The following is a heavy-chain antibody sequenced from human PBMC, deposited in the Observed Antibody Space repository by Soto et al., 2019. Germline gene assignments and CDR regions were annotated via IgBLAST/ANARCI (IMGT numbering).Heavy chain of an antibody. CDR2: FDPEDGET. V-gene: IGHV1-24*01. CDR3: ATVHVGVYWFDP. CDR1: GYTLTELS. D-gene: IGHD3-10*01. Sequence: ASVKVSCKVSGYTLTELSMHWVRQAPGKGLEWMGGFDPEDGETIYAQKFQGRVTMTEDTSTDTAYMELSSLRSEDTAVYYCATVHVGVYWFDPWGQGTLVTVSS. J-gene: IGHJ5*02.